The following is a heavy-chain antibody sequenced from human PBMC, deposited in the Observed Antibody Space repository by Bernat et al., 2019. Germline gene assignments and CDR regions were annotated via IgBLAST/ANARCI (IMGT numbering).Heavy chain of an antibody. CDR1: GFTFSSYW. Sequence: EVQLVESGGGLVQPGGSLRLSCAASGFTFSSYWMSWVRQAPGKGLEWVANIKQDGSEKYYVDSVKGRFTISRDNSKNTLYLQMNSLRAEDTAVYYCARVGGYCSSTSCRAFDYWGQGTLVTVSS. J-gene: IGHJ4*02. V-gene: IGHV3-7*03. CDR3: ARVGGYCSSTSCRAFDY. D-gene: IGHD2-2*01. CDR2: IKQDGSEK.